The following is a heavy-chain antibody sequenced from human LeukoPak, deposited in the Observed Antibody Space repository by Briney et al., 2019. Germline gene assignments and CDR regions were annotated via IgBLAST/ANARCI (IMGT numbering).Heavy chain of an antibody. Sequence: SETLSLTCAVYGGSFSGHYWSWNRQPPGKGLEWIGEINHSGSTNYNPSLKSRVTMSVDTSKNQFSLKLNSVTAADTAMYYCARLSTVTTSFDYWGQGTLVTVSS. V-gene: IGHV4-34*01. J-gene: IGHJ4*02. CDR1: GGSFSGHY. CDR3: ARLSTVTTSFDY. CDR2: INHSGST. D-gene: IGHD4-17*01.